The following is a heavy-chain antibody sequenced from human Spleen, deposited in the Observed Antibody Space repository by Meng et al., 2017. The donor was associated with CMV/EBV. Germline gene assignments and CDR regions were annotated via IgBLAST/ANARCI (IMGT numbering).Heavy chain of an antibody. V-gene: IGHV3-7*01. CDR2: IKQDGSEK. CDR1: GFTFSSYW. J-gene: IGHJ4*02. CDR3: ARVGITIFGVDTTYYFDY. Sequence: GGSLRLSCAASGFTFSSYWMSWVRQAPGKGLEWVANIKQDGSEKYYVDSVKGRFTISRDNAMSSLYLQMNSLRAEETAVYYCARVGITIFGVDTTYYFDYWGQGTLVTVSS. D-gene: IGHD3-3*01.